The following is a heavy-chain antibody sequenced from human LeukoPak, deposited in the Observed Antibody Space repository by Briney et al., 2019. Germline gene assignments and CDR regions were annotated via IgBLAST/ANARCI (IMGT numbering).Heavy chain of an antibody. D-gene: IGHD6-6*01. Sequence: GGSLRLSCAASGFTFSSYAMSWVRQAPGKGLEWVSAITGSGGRTYYAESVKGRFTISRDNNENTLYLQMNSLRAEDTAVYYCAKAAQVAGRPNLGGHFDYWGQGTLVTVSS. J-gene: IGHJ4*02. V-gene: IGHV3-23*01. CDR1: GFTFSSYA. CDR3: AKAAQVAGRPNLGGHFDY. CDR2: ITGSGGRT.